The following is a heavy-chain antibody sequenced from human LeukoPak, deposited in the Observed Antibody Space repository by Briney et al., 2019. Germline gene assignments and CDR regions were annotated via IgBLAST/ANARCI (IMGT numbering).Heavy chain of an antibody. Sequence: SETLSLTCAVYGGSFSDYYWSRIRQPPGKGLEWIGEINDSGSTNYNPSLKSRVTISVDTSKNQFSLKVNSVTAADTAVYYCARVQDYDSSGHYLGYWGQGILVTVSS. CDR3: ARVQDYDSSGHYLGY. D-gene: IGHD3-22*01. V-gene: IGHV4-34*01. J-gene: IGHJ4*02. CDR1: GGSFSDYY. CDR2: INDSGST.